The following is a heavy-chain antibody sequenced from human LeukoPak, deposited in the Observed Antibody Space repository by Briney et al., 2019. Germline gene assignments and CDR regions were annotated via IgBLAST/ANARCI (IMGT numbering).Heavy chain of an antibody. V-gene: IGHV1-2*02. Sequence: ASVKVSCKASGYTFTGYYMHWVRQAPGQGLEWMGWINPNSGGTNYAQKFQGRVTMTRDTSISTAYMELSRLRSDDTAVYYCARRAVVNRWFDYWGQGTLVTVSS. J-gene: IGHJ4*02. CDR3: ARRAVVNRWFDY. CDR1: GYTFTGYY. CDR2: INPNSGGT. D-gene: IGHD3-22*01.